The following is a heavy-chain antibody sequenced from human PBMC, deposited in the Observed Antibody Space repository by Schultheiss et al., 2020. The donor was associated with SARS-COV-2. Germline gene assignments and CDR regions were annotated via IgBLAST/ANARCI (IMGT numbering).Heavy chain of an antibody. Sequence: GGSLRLSCAASGFTFSNAWMSWVRQAPGKGLEWVGRIKSKTDGGTTDYAAPVKGRFTISRDDSKNTLYLQMNSLKTEDTAVYYCARLEDYYYGMDVWGQGTTVTVSS. CDR3: ARLEDYYYGMDV. CDR1: GFTFSNAW. J-gene: IGHJ6*02. V-gene: IGHV3-15*01. CDR2: IKSKTDGGTT.